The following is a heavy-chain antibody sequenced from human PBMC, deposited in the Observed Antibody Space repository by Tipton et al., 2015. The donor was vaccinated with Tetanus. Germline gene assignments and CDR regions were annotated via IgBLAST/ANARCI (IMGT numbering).Heavy chain of an antibody. V-gene: IGHV5-51*01. CDR2: IDPRDSEA. Sequence: QLVQSGADVKKPGESLKISCQASGYNFSHYSIGWVRQMPGKGLEWVGIIDPRDSEARYGPSLQGQVFISAAKSISTTYLQWGSLKASDAAMYYCARRLGPYTGDQIWYFDLWGRGTLVTVSS. J-gene: IGHJ2*01. CDR3: ARRLGPYTGDQIWYFDL. D-gene: IGHD7-27*01. CDR1: GYNFSHYS.